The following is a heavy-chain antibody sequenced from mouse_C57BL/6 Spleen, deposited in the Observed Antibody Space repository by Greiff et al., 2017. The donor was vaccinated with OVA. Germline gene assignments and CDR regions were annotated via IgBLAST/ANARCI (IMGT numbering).Heavy chain of an antibody. Sequence: EVKLVESGGDLVKPGGSLKLSCAASGFTFSSYGMSWVRQTPDKRLEWVATISSGGSYTYYPDSVKGRFTIPRDNAKNTLYLQMSSLKSEDTAMYYCARHYYGYDYYAMDYWGQGTSVTVSS. J-gene: IGHJ4*01. CDR3: ARHYYGYDYYAMDY. CDR1: GFTFSSYG. V-gene: IGHV5-6*01. D-gene: IGHD2-2*01. CDR2: ISSGGSYT.